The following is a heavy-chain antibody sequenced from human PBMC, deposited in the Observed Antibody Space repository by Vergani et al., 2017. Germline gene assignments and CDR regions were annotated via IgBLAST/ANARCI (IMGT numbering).Heavy chain of an antibody. D-gene: IGHD4-11*01. Sequence: QVQLQQWGAGLLKPSETLSLTCAVYGGSFSGYYWSWIRQPPGKGLEWIGEINHSGSTNYNPSLKSRVTISVDTSKNQFSLKLSSVTAADTAVYYCARAPDYSWIFDYWGQGTLVTVSS. CDR2: INHSGST. V-gene: IGHV4-34*01. CDR1: GGSFSGYY. CDR3: ARAPDYSWIFDY. J-gene: IGHJ4*02.